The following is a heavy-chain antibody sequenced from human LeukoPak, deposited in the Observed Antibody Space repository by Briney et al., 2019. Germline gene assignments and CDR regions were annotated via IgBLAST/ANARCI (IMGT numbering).Heavy chain of an antibody. J-gene: IGHJ6*03. Sequence: SETLSLTCTVSGGSINNYYWSWIRQPPGKGLEWIGYIYYSGSTNYNPSLKSRVTISIDTSKNQFSLKLSSVTAADTAVYYCAVGYCSGGSCYYYYYMDVWGKGTTVTVSS. D-gene: IGHD2-15*01. V-gene: IGHV4-59*08. CDR3: AVGYCSGGSCYYYYYMDV. CDR2: IYYSGST. CDR1: GGSINNYY.